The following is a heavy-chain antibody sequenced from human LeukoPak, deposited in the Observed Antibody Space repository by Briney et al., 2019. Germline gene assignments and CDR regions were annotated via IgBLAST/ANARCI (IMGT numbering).Heavy chain of an antibody. CDR2: MYGCGNRRP. J-gene: IGHJ4*02. CDR1: GYNFYAFT. Sequence: QPGGSLRLSCITSGYNFYAFTINWVRRARGKGLEGVAGMYGCGNRRPFYADSVQGRLSISRNDSRNVAHLQMNYVRVDETATYYCAKDLKDDGMWEVDYWGPGTVVTVSS. V-gene: IGHV3-23*05. CDR3: AKDLKDDGMWEVDY. D-gene: IGHD1-26*01.